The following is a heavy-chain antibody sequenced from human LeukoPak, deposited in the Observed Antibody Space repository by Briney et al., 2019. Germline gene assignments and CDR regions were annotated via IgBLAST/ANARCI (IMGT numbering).Heavy chain of an antibody. J-gene: IGHJ6*03. Sequence: PSETLSLTCTVSGYSISSGYYWGWIRQSPGKGLEWIGSIYHSGSTYYNPSLKSRVTISVDRSKNQFSLKLNSVTAADTAVYYCAKVFDSSGSSVNYYYYMDVWGKGTTVTVSS. CDR2: IYHSGST. V-gene: IGHV4-38-2*02. D-gene: IGHD3-22*01. CDR1: GYSISSGYY. CDR3: AKVFDSSGSSVNYYYYMDV.